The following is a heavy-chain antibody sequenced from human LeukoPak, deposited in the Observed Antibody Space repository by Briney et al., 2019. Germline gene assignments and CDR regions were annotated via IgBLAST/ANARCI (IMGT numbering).Heavy chain of an antibody. V-gene: IGHV3-15*01. D-gene: IGHD7-27*01. CDR3: STDILETNWGGY. CDR1: GFTFSNAW. J-gene: IGHJ4*02. Sequence: GGSLRLSCAASGFTFSNAWMSWVRQAPGKGLEWVSRIKSKTDGGTTHCAAPVKGRFTISRDDSKDTLYLQMNSLKTEDTAVYYCSTDILETNWGGYWGQGTLVTVSS. CDR2: IKSKTDGGTT.